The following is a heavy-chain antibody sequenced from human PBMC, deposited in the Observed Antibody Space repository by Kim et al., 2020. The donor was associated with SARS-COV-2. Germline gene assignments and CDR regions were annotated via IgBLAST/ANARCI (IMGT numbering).Heavy chain of an antibody. Sequence: GGSLRLSCAASGFTFSSYSMNWVRQAPGKGLEWVSSISNSSSYIYYADSVKGRFTISRDNAKNSLYLQMNSLRAEDTAVYYCASDLGIFSHFWSGTDASHIGGQETMVTVSS. CDR2: ISNSSSYI. J-gene: IGHJ3*02. CDR1: GFTFSSYS. V-gene: IGHV3-21*01. CDR3: ASDLGIFSHFWSGTDASHI. D-gene: IGHD3-3*02.